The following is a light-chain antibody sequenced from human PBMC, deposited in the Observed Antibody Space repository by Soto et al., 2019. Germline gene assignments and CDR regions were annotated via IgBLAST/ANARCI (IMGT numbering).Light chain of an antibody. J-gene: IGKJ4*01. CDR2: AAS. V-gene: IGKV1-9*01. Sequence: DIQLTQSPSFLSASVGDRVTITCRASQGIASFLAWYQQKPGKAPKLLIYAASTLQRGVPSRFSGSGSGTEFTLTISSLQPEDFATYYCQQFNDYPFGGGTKVDIK. CDR1: QGIASF. CDR3: QQFNDYP.